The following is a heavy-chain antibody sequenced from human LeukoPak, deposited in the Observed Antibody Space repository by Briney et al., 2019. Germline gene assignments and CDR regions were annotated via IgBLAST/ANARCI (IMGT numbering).Heavy chain of an antibody. V-gene: IGHV3-21*01. CDR2: ISSSSSYI. Sequence: GGSLRLSCAASGFTFSSYSMNWVRQAPGKGLEWVSSISSSSSYIYYADSVKGRFTISRDNAKNSLYLQMNSLRAEDTAVYYCARGSWQLAEEVYWGQGTLVTVSS. CDR3: ARGSWQLAEEVY. D-gene: IGHD6-6*01. CDR1: GFTFSSYS. J-gene: IGHJ4*02.